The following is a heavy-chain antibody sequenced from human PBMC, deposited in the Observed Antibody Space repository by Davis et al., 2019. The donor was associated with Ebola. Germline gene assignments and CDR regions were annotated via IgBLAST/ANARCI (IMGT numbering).Heavy chain of an antibody. Sequence: SETLSLTCTVSGGSVSSGSHYWSWIRQPPGKGLEWIGYIYYSGSTNYNPTLKSRITISVDTSKNQFSLKLSSATAADTAVYYCARVGPAALDYWGQGTLVTVSS. V-gene: IGHV4-61*01. CDR3: ARVGPAALDY. J-gene: IGHJ4*02. CDR1: GGSVSSGSHY. D-gene: IGHD2-2*01. CDR2: IYYSGST.